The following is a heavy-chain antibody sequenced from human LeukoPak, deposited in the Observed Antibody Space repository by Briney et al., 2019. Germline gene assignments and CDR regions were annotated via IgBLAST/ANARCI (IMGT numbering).Heavy chain of an antibody. V-gene: IGHV4-59*01. CDR2: IFYTGST. CDR1: GGSIIRYG. CDR3: ARVYTNSWYRGSLNFDF. J-gene: IGHJ4*02. Sequence: SETLSLTCTVSGGSIIRYGWSWIRQPPGKGLEWIGYIFYTGSTNYNPSLKSRDAMSVDTSKNQFSLKLSTVTAADTAVYYCARVYTNSWYRGSLNFDFWGQGTLVTVSS. D-gene: IGHD6-13*01.